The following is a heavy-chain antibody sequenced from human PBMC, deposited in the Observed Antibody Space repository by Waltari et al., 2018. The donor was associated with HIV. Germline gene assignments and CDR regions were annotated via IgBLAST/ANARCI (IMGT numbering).Heavy chain of an antibody. Sequence: QVQLQESGPELVKPSETLSLTCTVSGGSISSYYWSWIRQPPGKELEWIGSIYYSGSTKNNPSLRSRVTLSVDTSKNQFSLNLNSVTTADTAVYFCARDSREIAAAGEFDYWGQGTLVTVSS. D-gene: IGHD6-13*01. CDR2: IYYSGST. V-gene: IGHV4-59*01. CDR1: GGSISSYY. CDR3: ARDSREIAAAGEFDY. J-gene: IGHJ4*02.